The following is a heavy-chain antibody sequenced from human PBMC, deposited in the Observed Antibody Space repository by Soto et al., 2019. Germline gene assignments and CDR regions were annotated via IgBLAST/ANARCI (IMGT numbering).Heavy chain of an antibody. V-gene: IGHV3-23*01. CDR2: ISGSSGST. CDR3: AKNSGYYYDAFDI. CDR1: GFIFSNNA. J-gene: IGHJ3*02. Sequence: EVQLLESGAGLVQPGGSLRLSCAASGFIFSNNAMSWVRQAPGKGLEWVAAISGSSGSTFYADSVKGRFTISRDNSKNTLYLQMNSLRAEDTELYYGAKNSGYYYDAFDIWGQGTMVTVSS. D-gene: IGHD3-22*01.